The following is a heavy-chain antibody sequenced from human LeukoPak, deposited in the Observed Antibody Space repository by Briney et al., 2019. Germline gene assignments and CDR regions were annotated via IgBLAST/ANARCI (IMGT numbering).Heavy chain of an antibody. CDR3: ARVQEYGDYFPLDY. Sequence: ASVKVSCKASGYTFTSYYMHWVRQAPGQGLEWMGIINPSGGSTSYAQKFQGRITMARDMPTSTVYMELSSLRSEDTAVYYCARVQEYGDYFPLDYWGQGTLVTVSS. V-gene: IGHV1-46*01. CDR1: GYTFTSYY. CDR2: INPSGGST. D-gene: IGHD4-17*01. J-gene: IGHJ4*02.